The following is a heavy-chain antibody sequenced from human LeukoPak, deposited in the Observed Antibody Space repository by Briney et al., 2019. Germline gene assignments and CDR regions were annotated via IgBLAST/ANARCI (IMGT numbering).Heavy chain of an antibody. Sequence: SQTLPLTCTVSGGSISSGDYYWSWIRQPPGKGLEWIGYIYYSGSTYYNPSLKSRVTISVDTSKNRFSLKLSSVTAADTAVYYCAREALTNYGDYRDAFDIWGQGTMVTVSS. V-gene: IGHV4-30-4*01. D-gene: IGHD4-17*01. CDR2: IYYSGST. CDR3: AREALTNYGDYRDAFDI. CDR1: GGSISSGDYY. J-gene: IGHJ3*02.